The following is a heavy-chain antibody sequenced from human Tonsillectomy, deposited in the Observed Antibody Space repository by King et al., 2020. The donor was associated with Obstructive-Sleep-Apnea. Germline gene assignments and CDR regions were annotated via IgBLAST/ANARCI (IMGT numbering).Heavy chain of an antibody. CDR2: INPNSDGT. J-gene: IGHJ4*02. V-gene: IGHV1-2*02. CDR1: GYTFNDYY. Sequence: VQLVESGADVKRPGASVKVSCKASGYTFNDYYIHWVRQAPGQGLEWMGWINPNSDGTNYAQKVQGRVTMTRDTSISTAYMELSRLRSDDTAVYYCARAGGGLDYWGQGTLVSVSS. CDR3: ARAGGGLDY. D-gene: IGHD3-16*01.